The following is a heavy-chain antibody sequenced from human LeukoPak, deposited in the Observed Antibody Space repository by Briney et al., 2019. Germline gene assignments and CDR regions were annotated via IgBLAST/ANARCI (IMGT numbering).Heavy chain of an antibody. Sequence: ASVKVSCKASGYTFTSYDINWVRQAPGQGLEWVGWISAYNGDTNYAHTLQGRVTMTTDTSTSTAYMELNRLITAETTVDYYARAASPGVIEGVYSWGQGTQVTVSS. J-gene: IGHJ4*02. CDR3: ARAASPGVIEGVYS. CDR2: ISAYNGDT. CDR1: GYTFTSYD. D-gene: IGHD2-21*01. V-gene: IGHV1-18*01.